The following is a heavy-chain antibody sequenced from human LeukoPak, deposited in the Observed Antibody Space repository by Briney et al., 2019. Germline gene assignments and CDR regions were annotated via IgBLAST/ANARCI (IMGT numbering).Heavy chain of an antibody. J-gene: IGHJ4*02. V-gene: IGHV3-66*01. CDR3: ARGTVTMVDY. Sequence: PGGSLRLSCAASGSTVSSNYMSWVRQAPGRGLEWVSVIYSGGSTYYADSVKGRFTISRDNSKNTLFLQMNSLRAGDTAVYYCARGTVTMVDYWGQGTPVTVSS. D-gene: IGHD3-10*01. CDR2: IYSGGST. CDR1: GSTVSSNY.